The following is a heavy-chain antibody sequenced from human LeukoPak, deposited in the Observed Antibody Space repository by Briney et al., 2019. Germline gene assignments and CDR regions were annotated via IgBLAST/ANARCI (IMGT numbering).Heavy chain of an antibody. V-gene: IGHV1-2*06. CDR2: INPNSGGT. CDR1: GYTFTGYY. Sequence: ASVKVSCKASGYTFTGYYMHWVRQAPGQGLEWVGRINPNSGGTNYAQKFQGRVTMTRDTSISTAYMELSRLRSDDTAVYYCAGEPTYKKAVAEPRGWFDPWGQGTLVTVSS. D-gene: IGHD6-19*01. J-gene: IGHJ5*02. CDR3: AGEPTYKKAVAEPRGWFDP.